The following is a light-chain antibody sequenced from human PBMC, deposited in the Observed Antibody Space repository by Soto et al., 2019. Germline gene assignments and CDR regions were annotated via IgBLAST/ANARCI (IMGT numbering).Light chain of an antibody. CDR2: GPS. CDR3: HQFGRAPQT. Sequence: EIVLTQSPGTLSFSPGDRATLSCRASQNVNSNHIAWYQQKPGQAPRLLIYGPSSRATGIPERFSGSGSGTDFTLTISRLEPEDFPVYLCHQFGRAPQTIGHGKKV. J-gene: IGKJ1*01. CDR1: QNVNSNH. V-gene: IGKV3-20*01.